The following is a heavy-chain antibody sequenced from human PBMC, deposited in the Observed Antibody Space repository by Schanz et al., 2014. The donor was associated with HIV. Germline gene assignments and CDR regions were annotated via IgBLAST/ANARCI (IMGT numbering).Heavy chain of an antibody. J-gene: IGHJ6*02. CDR3: AKEGYGEGYYGMDV. CDR2: INTYNGNT. Sequence: QVQLVQSGAEVKKPGSSVKVSCKASGGTLSNYGISWVRQAPGQGLEWMGWINTYNGNTNYAQKFQGRVTMTTDTSMNTAYLELGSLTSDDTAVYYCAKEGYGEGYYGMDVWGQGTTVTVSS. D-gene: IGHD4-17*01. CDR1: GGTLSNYG. V-gene: IGHV1-18*01.